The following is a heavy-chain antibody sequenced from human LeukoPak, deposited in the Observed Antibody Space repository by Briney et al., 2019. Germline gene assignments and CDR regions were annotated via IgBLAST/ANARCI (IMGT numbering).Heavy chain of an antibody. Sequence: GGSLRLSCAASGFPFSRYWMNWVRHAPGKGLVGVSRIDRDGSITNYADSVKGRFTISRDNAKNTVYLQLDSLRVEDTGVYYCTTTTTRVYWGQGTLVTVSS. CDR1: GFPFSRYW. J-gene: IGHJ4*02. CDR2: IDRDGSIT. V-gene: IGHV3-74*01. CDR3: TTTTTRVY. D-gene: IGHD1-1*01.